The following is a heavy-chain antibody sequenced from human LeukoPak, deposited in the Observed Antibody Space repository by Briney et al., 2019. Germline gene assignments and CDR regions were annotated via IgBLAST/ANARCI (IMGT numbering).Heavy chain of an antibody. D-gene: IGHD6-19*01. Sequence: GGSLRLSCAASGFTFSNAWMNWVRQAPGKGLEWVGRIKSKTDGGTTDYAAPVKGRFTISRDNSKNTLYLQMNSLRAEDTAVYYCARDPEAGTASDYYYYGMDVWGQGTTVTVSS. J-gene: IGHJ6*02. V-gene: IGHV3-15*07. CDR1: GFTFSNAW. CDR3: ARDPEAGTASDYYYYGMDV. CDR2: IKSKTDGGTT.